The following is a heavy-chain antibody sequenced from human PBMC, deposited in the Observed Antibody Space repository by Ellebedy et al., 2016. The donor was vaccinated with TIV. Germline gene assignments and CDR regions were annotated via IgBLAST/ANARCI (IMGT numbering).Heavy chain of an antibody. CDR1: AYTFTNYG. D-gene: IGHD3-16*01. CDR3: ARQGGTWNSGMDV. Sequence: AASVKVSCKALAYTFTNYGISWVRQAPGQGLEWMGWSSTYNGNTNYAQKFQGRVIMTTDTSTSTAYMELRSLISDDTAVYYCARQGGTWNSGMDVWGQGTTVTVPS. J-gene: IGHJ6*02. V-gene: IGHV1-18*04. CDR2: SSTYNGNT.